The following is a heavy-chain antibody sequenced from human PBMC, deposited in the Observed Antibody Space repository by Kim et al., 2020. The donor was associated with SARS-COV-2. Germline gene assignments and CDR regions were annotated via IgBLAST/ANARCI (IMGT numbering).Heavy chain of an antibody. V-gene: IGHV3-30*04. D-gene: IGHD3-3*01. Sequence: GGSLRLSCAASGFTFSSYAMHWVRQAPGKGLEWVAVISYDGSNKYYADSVKGRFTISRDNSKNTLYLQMNSLRAEDTAVYYCARFSYETDAFDIWGQGTMVTVSS. CDR2: ISYDGSNK. CDR1: GFTFSSYA. J-gene: IGHJ3*02. CDR3: ARFSYETDAFDI.